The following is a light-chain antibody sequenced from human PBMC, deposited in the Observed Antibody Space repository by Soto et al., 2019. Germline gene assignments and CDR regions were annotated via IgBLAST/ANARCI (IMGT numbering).Light chain of an antibody. Sequence: QSVLTQPPSVSGAPGQRVTISCTGSSSNIGAGYDVHWYQQPPGTAPKLLIYGNNNRPSGVPDRFSGSKSGTSDSLAITGLQAEDEADYYCQSYDSSLSVVVFGGGTKLTVL. J-gene: IGLJ2*01. CDR1: SSNIGAGYD. V-gene: IGLV1-40*01. CDR2: GNN. CDR3: QSYDSSLSVVV.